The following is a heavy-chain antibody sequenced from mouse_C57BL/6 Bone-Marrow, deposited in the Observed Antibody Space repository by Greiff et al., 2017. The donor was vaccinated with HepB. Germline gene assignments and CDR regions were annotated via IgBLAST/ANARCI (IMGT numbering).Heavy chain of an antibody. J-gene: IGHJ1*03. CDR2: ISDGGSYT. Sequence: EVKVVESGGGLVKPGGSLKLSCAASGFTFSSYAMSWVRQTPEKRLEWVATISDGGSYTYYPDNVKGRFTISRDNAKNNLYLQMSHLKSEDTAMYYCARVTTVVALYWYFDVWGTGTTVTVSS. V-gene: IGHV5-4*03. CDR1: GFTFSSYA. D-gene: IGHD1-1*01. CDR3: ARVTTVVALYWYFDV.